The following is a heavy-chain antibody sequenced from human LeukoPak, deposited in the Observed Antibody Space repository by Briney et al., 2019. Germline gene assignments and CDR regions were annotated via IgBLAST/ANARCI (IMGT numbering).Heavy chain of an antibody. J-gene: IGHJ4*02. Sequence: ASVKVSCKASGYTFTNYYIHWVRQAPGQGLEWMGRINPNSGDTNYAHKFQGRVTMTRDTSISTAYMELSRLRSDDTALYYCARGGMEASSGDYWGQGALVTVSS. CDR2: INPNSGDT. CDR1: GYTFTNYY. CDR3: ARGGMEASSGDY. D-gene: IGHD3-10*01. V-gene: IGHV1-2*06.